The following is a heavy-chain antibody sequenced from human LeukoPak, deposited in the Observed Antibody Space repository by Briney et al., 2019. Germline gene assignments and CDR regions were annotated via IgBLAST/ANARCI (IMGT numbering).Heavy chain of an antibody. CDR2: IYYSGST. CDR1: GGSISSYY. CDR3: ARGLPYYYDSRGSDAFDI. V-gene: IGHV4-59*01. D-gene: IGHD3-22*01. J-gene: IGHJ3*02. Sequence: SETLSLTCTVSGGSISSYYWSWIRQPPGKGLEWIGYIYYSGSTNYNPSLKSRVTISVVTSKNQYSLKLSSVTAADTAVYYCARGLPYYYDSRGSDAFDIWGQGKMVTVSA.